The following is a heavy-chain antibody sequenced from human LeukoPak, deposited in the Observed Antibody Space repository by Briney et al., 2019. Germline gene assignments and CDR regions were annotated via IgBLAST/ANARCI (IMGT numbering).Heavy chain of an antibody. CDR1: GYTFTSYD. J-gene: IGHJ6*02. CDR3: ARAPMEVVVPAADDYYYGMDV. CDR2: MNPNSGNT. Sequence: ASVKVSCKASGYTFTSYDINWVRQATGQGLEWIVWMNPNSGNTGYAQKFQGRVTMTRNTSISTAYMELSSLRSEDTAVYYCARAPMEVVVPAADDYYYGMDVWGQGTTVTVSS. D-gene: IGHD2-2*01. V-gene: IGHV1-8*01.